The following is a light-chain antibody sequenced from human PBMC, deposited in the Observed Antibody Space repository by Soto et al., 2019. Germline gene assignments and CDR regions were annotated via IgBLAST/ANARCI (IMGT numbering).Light chain of an antibody. V-gene: IGLV2-14*01. CDR1: NSDVGGYNY. J-gene: IGLJ1*01. CDR3: SSYTSIRTLYV. Sequence: QSPLSQPASVSGSPGRSITISCTGTNSDVGGYNYVSWYQQHPGKAPELMIYEVSHRPSGVSNRFSGSKSDNTASLTISGLQAEDEADYYCSSYTSIRTLYVFGTGTKVTVL. CDR2: EVS.